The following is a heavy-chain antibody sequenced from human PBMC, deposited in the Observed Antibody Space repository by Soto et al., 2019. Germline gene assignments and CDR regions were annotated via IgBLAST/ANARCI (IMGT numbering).Heavy chain of an antibody. D-gene: IGHD3-22*01. V-gene: IGHV3-48*04. CDR2: ISSSSSTI. Sequence: GGSLRLSCAASGFTFSSYSMNWVRQAPGKGLEWVSYISSSSSTIYYADSVKGRFTISRDNAKNSLYLQMNSLRAEDTAVYYCASGMTYYDSSGDAFDIWGQGTMVTVSS. CDR3: ASGMTYYDSSGDAFDI. CDR1: GFTFSSYS. J-gene: IGHJ3*02.